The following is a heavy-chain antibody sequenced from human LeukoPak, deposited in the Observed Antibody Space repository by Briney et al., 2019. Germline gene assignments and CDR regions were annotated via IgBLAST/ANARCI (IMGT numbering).Heavy chain of an antibody. CDR2: IKGDGSST. J-gene: IGHJ4*02. D-gene: IGHD2-2*01. CDR3: VREGLECSGSSCQRAAFDY. CDR1: GFTFSTYW. Sequence: GGSLRLSCATSGFTFSTYWMHWVRQVPGKGLVWVARIKGDGSSTRHTDSMKGRFTISRDNAKNTLYLQMNSLRDEDTAVYYCVREGLECSGSSCQRAAFDYWGQGTLVTVSS. V-gene: IGHV3-74*01.